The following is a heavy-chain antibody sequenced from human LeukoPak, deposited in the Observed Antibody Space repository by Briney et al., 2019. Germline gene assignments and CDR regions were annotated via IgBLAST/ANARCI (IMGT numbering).Heavy chain of an antibody. CDR1: GYTFTSYG. Sequence: GASVKVSCKASGYTFTSYGISWVRQAPGQGLEWMGWISAYNGNTNYAQKLQGRVIMTTDTSTSTAYMELRSLRSDDTAVYYCAREGYCSSTSCYTGGHDAFDIWGQGTMVTVSS. J-gene: IGHJ3*02. D-gene: IGHD2-2*02. CDR3: AREGYCSSTSCYTGGHDAFDI. V-gene: IGHV1-18*01. CDR2: ISAYNGNT.